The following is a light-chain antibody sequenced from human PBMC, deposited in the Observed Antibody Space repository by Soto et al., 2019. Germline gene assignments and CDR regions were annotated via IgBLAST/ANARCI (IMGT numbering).Light chain of an antibody. CDR2: GNI. Sequence: QSVLTQPPSVSGAPGQRVTISCTGSSSNIGAGYDVHWYRHLPGTAPKLLIYGNINRPSGVPDRLSGSKSGTSASLAITGLQAEDEADYYCQSYDSSLSGVVFGGGTKVTVL. J-gene: IGLJ2*01. CDR3: QSYDSSLSGVV. CDR1: SSNIGAGYD. V-gene: IGLV1-40*01.